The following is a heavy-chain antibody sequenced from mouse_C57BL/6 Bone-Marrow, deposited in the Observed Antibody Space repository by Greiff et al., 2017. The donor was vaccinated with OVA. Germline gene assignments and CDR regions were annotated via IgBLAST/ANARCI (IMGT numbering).Heavy chain of an antibody. CDR2: INPNYGTT. V-gene: IGHV1-39*01. J-gene: IGHJ3*01. CDR1: GYSFTDYN. CDR3: EREGDYYGSSPWCAY. Sequence: VQLKESGPELVKPGASVKISCKASGYSFTDYNMNWVKQSNGKSLEWIGVINPNYGTTSYNQKFKGKATLTVDESSSTAYMQLNSLTSEDSAVYDCEREGDYYGSSPWCAYWGQGTLVTVSA. D-gene: IGHD1-1*01.